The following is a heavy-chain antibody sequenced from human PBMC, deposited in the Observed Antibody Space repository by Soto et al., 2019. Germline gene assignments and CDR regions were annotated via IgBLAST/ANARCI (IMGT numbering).Heavy chain of an antibody. V-gene: IGHV3-23*01. CDR2: SSGTGGST. J-gene: IGHJ4*02. CDR3: AKSGAGVVVGATAFDS. D-gene: IGHD2-21*01. Sequence: EVQLLESGGGLVQPGGSLRLSCAASGFTFNNYAMTWVRQAPGKGLEWVAASSGTGGSTYHADSVKGRFTISRDNPKNMLYLEMNSLRAEDTAVYYCAKSGAGVVVGATAFDSWGQGTLVTVSS. CDR1: GFTFNNYA.